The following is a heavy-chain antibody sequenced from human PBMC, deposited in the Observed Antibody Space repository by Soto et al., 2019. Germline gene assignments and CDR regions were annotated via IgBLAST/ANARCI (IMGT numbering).Heavy chain of an antibody. J-gene: IGHJ4*02. D-gene: IGHD2-15*01. Sequence: PGGSLRLSCTASGFTFSSYAMSWVRQAPGKGLEWVSAISGSGGSTYYADSVKGRFTISRDNSKNTLYLQMNSLRAEDTAVYYCARRYCSGGSCYSGRNGYWGQGTLVTVSS. V-gene: IGHV3-23*01. CDR1: GFTFSSYA. CDR3: ARRYCSGGSCYSGRNGY. CDR2: ISGSGGST.